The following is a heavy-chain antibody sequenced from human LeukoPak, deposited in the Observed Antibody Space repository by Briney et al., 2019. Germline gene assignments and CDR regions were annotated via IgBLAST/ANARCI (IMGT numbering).Heavy chain of an antibody. CDR2: IDHRGDT. Sequence: SETLSLTCAVYGGSFSRHYWSWIRQSPGKGLEWIAEIDHRGDTNYSPSVKSRVTISVDTSKNQFSLKVRSLSAADTAVYYCARGATISETGYFDFWGQGTLVTVSS. D-gene: IGHD5-24*01. J-gene: IGHJ4*03. CDR3: ARGATISETGYFDF. V-gene: IGHV4-34*01. CDR1: GGSFSRHY.